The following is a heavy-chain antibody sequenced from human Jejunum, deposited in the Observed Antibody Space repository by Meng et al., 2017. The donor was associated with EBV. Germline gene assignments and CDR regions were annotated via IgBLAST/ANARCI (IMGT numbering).Heavy chain of an antibody. CDR1: GYTFANYD. D-gene: IGHD3-10*01. Sequence: QVQLVQSAAEVKKPGASVRVSCKASGYTFANYDINWIRQATGQGPEWMGWMKPNNGDTGFARQFQGRVTMTRDTSISTAYMELTSLTSDDTAVYYCARGTTKIRGIILPPPTWGQGSLFTVSS. J-gene: IGHJ5*02. CDR2: MKPNNGDT. CDR3: ARGTTKIRGIILPPPT. V-gene: IGHV1-8*02.